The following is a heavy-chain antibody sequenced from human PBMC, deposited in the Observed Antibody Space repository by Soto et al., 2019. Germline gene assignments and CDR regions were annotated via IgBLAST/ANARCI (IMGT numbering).Heavy chain of an antibody. V-gene: IGHV4-59*01. Sequence: SETLSLTCTVSGGSISSYYWSWIRQPPGKGLEWIGYIYYSGSTNYNPSLKSRVTISVDTSKNQFSLKLSSVTAADTAVYYCARGGGYNTYAFDIWGQGTMVTGSS. J-gene: IGHJ3*02. CDR2: IYYSGST. CDR3: ARGGGYNTYAFDI. CDR1: GGSISSYY. D-gene: IGHD5-12*01.